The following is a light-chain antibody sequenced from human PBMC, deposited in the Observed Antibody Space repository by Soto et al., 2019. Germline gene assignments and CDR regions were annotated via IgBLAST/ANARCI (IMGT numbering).Light chain of an antibody. CDR1: SSNIGTNA. CDR3: AAWDDSLNGYV. CDR2: NNN. Sequence: VLTQPPSASGTPGQRVTMSCSGVSSNIGTNAVNWYQQLPGTAPKLLIYNNNQRPSGVPDRFSGSKSGTSASLAISGLQSEDEADYYCAAWDDSLNGYVFGTGTKVTVL. V-gene: IGLV1-44*01. J-gene: IGLJ1*01.